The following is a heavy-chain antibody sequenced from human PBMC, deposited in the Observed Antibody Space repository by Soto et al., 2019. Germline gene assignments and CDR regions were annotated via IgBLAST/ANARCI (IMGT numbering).Heavy chain of an antibody. CDR2: ISGSGGST. CDR3: AKELHTSSGWSQVIY. J-gene: IGHJ4*02. V-gene: IGHV3-23*01. CDR1: GFTISSYG. D-gene: IGHD6-19*01. Sequence: PGGFLRLSCAASGFTISSYGRSWVRQAPEKGLEWVSAISGSGGSTYYADSVKGRFTISRDNSKNTLYLQMNSLRAEDMAVYYCAKELHTSSGWSQVIYWGQGTLVTVSS.